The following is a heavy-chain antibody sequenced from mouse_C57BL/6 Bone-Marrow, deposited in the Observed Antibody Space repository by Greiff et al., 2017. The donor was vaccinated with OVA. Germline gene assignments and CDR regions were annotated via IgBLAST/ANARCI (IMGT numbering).Heavy chain of an antibody. CDR2: IHPSDSDT. V-gene: IGHV1-74*01. CDR1: GYTFTSYW. CDR3: AIRNYYGNYIDY. J-gene: IGHJ2*01. Sequence: QVQLQQPGAELVRPGASVKVSCKASGYTFTSYWMHWVKQRPGQGLEWIGRIHPSDSDTNYNQKFKGKATFTVDKSSSTAYMQLSSLTSEDSAVYDWAIRNYYGNYIDYWGQGTTLTVSS. D-gene: IGHD2-1*01.